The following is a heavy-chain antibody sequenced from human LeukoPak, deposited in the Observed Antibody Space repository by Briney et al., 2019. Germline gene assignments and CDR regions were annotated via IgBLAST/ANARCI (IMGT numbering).Heavy chain of an antibody. J-gene: IGHJ4*02. D-gene: IGHD6-19*01. CDR1: SGSISSYY. CDR3: ARVWSSGWSADTFDY. V-gene: IGHV4-59*12. CDR2: IYYSGST. Sequence: PSETLSLTCTVSSGSISSYYWSWIRQPPGKGLEWIGYIYYSGSTNYNPSLKSRVTISVDTSKNQFSLKLSSVTAADTAVYYCARVWSSGWSADTFDYWGQGTLVTVSS.